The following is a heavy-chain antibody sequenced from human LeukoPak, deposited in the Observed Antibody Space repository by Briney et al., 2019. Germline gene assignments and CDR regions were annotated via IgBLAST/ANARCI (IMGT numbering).Heavy chain of an antibody. D-gene: IGHD6-13*01. V-gene: IGHV3-23*01. J-gene: IGHJ4*02. CDR3: AKHGYSSGWYYFDY. Sequence: GGSLRLSCAACGFTFSSYDMSWVRQAPGKGLEWVSAISGSGGSTYYADSVKGRFTISRDNSKNTLYLQMNSLRAEDTAVYYCAKHGYSSGWYYFDYWGQGTLVTVSS. CDR2: ISGSGGST. CDR1: GFTFSSYD.